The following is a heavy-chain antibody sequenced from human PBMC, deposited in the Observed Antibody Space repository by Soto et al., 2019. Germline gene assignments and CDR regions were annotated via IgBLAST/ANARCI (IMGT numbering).Heavy chain of an antibody. Sequence: QVQLVESGGGVVQPGRSLRLSCAASGFTFSSYAMHWVRQAAGKGLEWVAVISYDGSNKYYADSVKGRFTISRDNSKNTLYLQMNSLRAEDTAVYYCASAYYRFYSGYGLSIDVWGQGSTVTVSS. D-gene: IGHD5-12*01. V-gene: IGHV3-30-3*01. J-gene: IGHJ6*02. CDR2: ISYDGSNK. CDR3: ASAYYRFYSGYGLSIDV. CDR1: GFTFSSYA.